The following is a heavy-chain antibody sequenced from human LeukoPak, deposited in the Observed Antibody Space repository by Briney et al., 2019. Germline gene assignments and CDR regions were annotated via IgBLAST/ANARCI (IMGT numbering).Heavy chain of an antibody. V-gene: IGHV6-1*01. CDR3: ARSYDSSGYYNPPVD. CDR2: TYYRSEWYT. Sequence: SQTLSLTCAISVDSVSSNSAAWNWIRQSPSRGLEWLGRTYYRSEWYTDYAVSVKSRITINPDTSKNQFSLQLNSVTPEDTAVYYCARSYDSSGYYNPPVDWGQGTLVTVSS. J-gene: IGHJ4*02. D-gene: IGHD3-22*01. CDR1: VDSVSSNSAA.